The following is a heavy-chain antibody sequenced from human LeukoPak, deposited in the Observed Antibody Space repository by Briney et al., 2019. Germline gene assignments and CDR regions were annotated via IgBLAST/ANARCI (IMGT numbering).Heavy chain of an antibody. V-gene: IGHV3-7*01. D-gene: IGHD2-15*01. Sequence: GGSLRLSCAASGLTFSSHWMSWVRQAPGQGLEWVANISPDGDRENYVDSVKGRSSISRDNAKNSLFLQMHSLSAEDTAVYYCASKFPYCSGGSCALGGQGTLVTVSS. CDR2: ISPDGDRE. J-gene: IGHJ4*02. CDR3: ASKFPYCSGGSCAL. CDR1: GLTFSSHW.